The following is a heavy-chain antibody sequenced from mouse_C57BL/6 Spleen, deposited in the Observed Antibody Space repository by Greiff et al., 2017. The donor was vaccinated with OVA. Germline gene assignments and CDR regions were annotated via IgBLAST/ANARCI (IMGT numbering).Heavy chain of an antibody. CDR1: GYAFSSSW. D-gene: IGHD1-1*01. V-gene: IGHV1-82*01. CDR2: IYPGDGDT. J-gene: IGHJ1*03. CDR3: ARNYGSSGPYWYFDV. Sequence: VQLQQSGPELVKPGASVKISCKASGYAFSSSWMNWVKQRPGKGLEWIGRIYPGDGDTNYNGKFKGKATLTADKSSSTAYMQLSSLTSEDSAVYFCARNYGSSGPYWYFDVWGTGTTVTVSS.